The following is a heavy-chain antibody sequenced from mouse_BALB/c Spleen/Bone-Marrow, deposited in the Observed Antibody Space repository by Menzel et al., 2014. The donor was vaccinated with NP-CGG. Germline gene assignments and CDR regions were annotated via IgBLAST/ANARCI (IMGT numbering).Heavy chain of an antibody. J-gene: IGHJ1*01. V-gene: IGHV1S81*02. CDR2: INPSNGGT. D-gene: IGHD2-3*01. Sequence: QVQLQQSGAELVKPGASVKLSCKASGYTFTSYYMYWVKQRPGQGLEWIGEINPSNGGTNFNEKFKSKATLTVDKSSSTASWQLSTLPSEDSAFFSVTRSDGYYVPHWSFDVWAQGPRSPSPQ. CDR3: TRSDGYYVPHWSFDV. CDR1: GYTFTSYY.